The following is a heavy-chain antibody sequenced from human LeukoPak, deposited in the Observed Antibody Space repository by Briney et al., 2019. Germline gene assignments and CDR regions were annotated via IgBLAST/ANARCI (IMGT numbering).Heavy chain of an antibody. J-gene: IGHJ4*02. CDR3: ARTTDSILHYYDSSGYLPFGY. D-gene: IGHD3-22*01. CDR2: IIPIFGTA. CDR1: GGTFSSYA. V-gene: IGHV1-69*06. Sequence: SVKVSCKASGGTFSSYAISWVRQAPGQGLEWMGGIIPIFGTANYAQKFQGRVTITADKSTSTAYMELSSLRSEDTAVYYCARTTDSILHYYDSSGYLPFGYWGQGTLVTVSS.